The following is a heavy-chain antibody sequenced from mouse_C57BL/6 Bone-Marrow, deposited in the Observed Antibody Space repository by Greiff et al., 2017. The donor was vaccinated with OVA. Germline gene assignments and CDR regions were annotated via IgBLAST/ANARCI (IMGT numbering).Heavy chain of an antibody. Sequence: QVQLQQPGAELVMPGASVKLSCKASGYTFTSYWMHWVKQRPGQGLEWIGEIDPSDSYTNYNQKFKGKSTLTVDKSSSTAYMQRSSLTSEDSAVYYCARTLYYSGFAYWGQGTLVTVSA. J-gene: IGHJ3*01. CDR1: GYTFTSYW. CDR2: IDPSDSYT. V-gene: IGHV1-69*01. D-gene: IGHD1-1*01. CDR3: ARTLYYSGFAY.